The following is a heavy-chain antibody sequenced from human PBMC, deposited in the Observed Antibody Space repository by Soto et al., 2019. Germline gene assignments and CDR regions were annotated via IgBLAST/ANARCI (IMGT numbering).Heavy chain of an antibody. Sequence: GGSLRLSCAASGFTVSSNYMSGFRQAPGKGLEWVSVIYSGGSTYYADSVKGRFTISRHNSKNTLYLQMNSLRAEDTAVYYCARVYSGYDLVYFDYWGQGTLVTVSS. D-gene: IGHD5-12*01. CDR1: GFTVSSNY. V-gene: IGHV3-53*04. CDR2: IYSGGST. CDR3: ARVYSGYDLVYFDY. J-gene: IGHJ4*02.